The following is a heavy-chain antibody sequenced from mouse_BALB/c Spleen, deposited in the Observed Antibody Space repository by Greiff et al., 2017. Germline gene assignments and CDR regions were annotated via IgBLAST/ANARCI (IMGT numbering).Heavy chain of an antibody. CDR3: ARGGITTVVANYFDY. D-gene: IGHD1-1*01. CDR1: GFSLTSYG. Sequence: VKLMESGPGLVAPSPSLSITCTVSGFSLTSYGVHWVRQPPGKGLEWLGVIWTGGSTNYNSALMSRLSISKDNTTSQVFLTMNSLQTDDTAMYYCARGGITTVVANYFDYWGQGTTLTVSS. J-gene: IGHJ2*01. V-gene: IGHV2-9*02. CDR2: IWTGGST.